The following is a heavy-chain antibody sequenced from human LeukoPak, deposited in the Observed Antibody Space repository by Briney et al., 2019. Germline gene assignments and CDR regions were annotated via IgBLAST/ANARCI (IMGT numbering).Heavy chain of an antibody. CDR2: IFPYDSDT. J-gene: IGHJ4*02. D-gene: IGHD3-9*01. CDR3: ARQASTANYDILTGYVDY. CDR1: GYSFHDYW. Sequence: GESLKISCKGSGYSFHDYWIGWVRQMPGKGLEWMGIIFPYDSDTKYSPSFRGQVTISADKSISTAYLQWSSLKASDTAMYYCARQASTANYDILTGYVDYWGQGTLVTVSS. V-gene: IGHV5-51*01.